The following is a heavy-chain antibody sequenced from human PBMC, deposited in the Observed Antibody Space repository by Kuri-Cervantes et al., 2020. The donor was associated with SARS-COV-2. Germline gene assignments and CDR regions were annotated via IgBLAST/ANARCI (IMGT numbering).Heavy chain of an antibody. J-gene: IGHJ5*02. D-gene: IGHD2-2*01. V-gene: IGHV1-18*01. CDR2: ISAYNGNT. CDR1: GYTFTSYG. Sequence: ASVKVSCKASGYTFTSYGISWVRQAPGQGLEWMGWISAYNGNTNYAQKLQGRVTMTRDTSTSTVYMELSSLRSEDTAVYYCARDGTIVVVPAAQGQGNWFDPWGQGTLVTVSS. CDR3: ARDGTIVVVPAAQGQGNWFDP.